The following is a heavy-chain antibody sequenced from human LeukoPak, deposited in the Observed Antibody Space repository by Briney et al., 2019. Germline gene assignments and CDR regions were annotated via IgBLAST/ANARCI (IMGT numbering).Heavy chain of an antibody. CDR3: ARDWLWFGELLTFDY. CDR2: VYYSGNT. Sequence: SETLSLTCTVSGGSISSADYYWSWIRQSPGKGLEWIGYVYYSGNTYFNPSLRSRGIISADTSKNQFSLKLSSVTAADTAVYYCARDWLWFGELLTFDYWGQGTLVTVSS. D-gene: IGHD3-10*01. J-gene: IGHJ4*02. CDR1: GGSISSADYY. V-gene: IGHV4-30-4*01.